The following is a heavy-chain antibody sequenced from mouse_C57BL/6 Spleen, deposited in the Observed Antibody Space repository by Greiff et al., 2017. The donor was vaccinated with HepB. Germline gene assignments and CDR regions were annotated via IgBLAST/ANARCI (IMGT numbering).Heavy chain of an antibody. V-gene: IGHV1-64*01. D-gene: IGHD1-1*01. CDR1: GYTFTSYW. CDR3: AIPSITTVVGGY. CDR2: IHPNSGST. Sequence: QVQLQQPGAELVKPGASVKLSCKASGYTFTSYWMHWVKQRPGQGLEWIGMIHPNSGSTNYNEKLKSKATLTVDKSSSTAYMQLSSLTSEDSAVYYCAIPSITTVVGGYWGQGTTLTVSS. J-gene: IGHJ2*01.